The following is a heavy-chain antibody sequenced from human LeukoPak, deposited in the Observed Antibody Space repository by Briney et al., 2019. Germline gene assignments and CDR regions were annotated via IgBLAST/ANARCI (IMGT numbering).Heavy chain of an antibody. J-gene: IGHJ4*02. V-gene: IGHV1-69*04. Sequence: ASVKVSCKASGGTFSSYAISWVRQAPGQGLEWMGRIIPILGIANYAQRFQGRVTITADKSTSTAYMELSSLRSEDTAVYYCARDGGNSSGWGQGTLVTVSS. D-gene: IGHD4-23*01. CDR2: IIPILGIA. CDR3: ARDGGNSSG. CDR1: GGTFSSYA.